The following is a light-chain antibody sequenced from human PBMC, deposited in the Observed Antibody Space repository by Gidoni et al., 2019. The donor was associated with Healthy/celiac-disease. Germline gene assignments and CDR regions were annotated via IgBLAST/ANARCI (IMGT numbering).Light chain of an antibody. CDR1: SSDVGGYNY. CDR2: DDS. CDR3: SSYTSSSTVV. Sequence: QSALTQPASVSWSPGQSITISCTGTSSDVGGYNYVSWYQQHPGKAPKLMIYDDSNRPSGVSNRFSGSKSGNTASLTISGLQAEDEADYYCSSYTSSSTVVFGGGTKLTVL. V-gene: IGLV2-14*03. J-gene: IGLJ2*01.